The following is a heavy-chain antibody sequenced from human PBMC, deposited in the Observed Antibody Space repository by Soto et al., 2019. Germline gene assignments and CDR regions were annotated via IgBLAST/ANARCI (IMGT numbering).Heavy chain of an antibody. Sequence: EVQLVESGGGLVQPGRSLRLSCAASGFTCDDYAMHWVRQAPAKGLEWVSGISWNSGSIGYADSVKGRFTISRHNAKNSLYVPMNSLRAEDTALYYCAKDRGLVLSFYFDYWGQGTVVTVSS. CDR2: ISWNSGSI. CDR1: GFTCDDYA. J-gene: IGHJ4*02. V-gene: IGHV3-9*01. CDR3: AKDRGLVLSFYFDY. D-gene: IGHD6-19*01.